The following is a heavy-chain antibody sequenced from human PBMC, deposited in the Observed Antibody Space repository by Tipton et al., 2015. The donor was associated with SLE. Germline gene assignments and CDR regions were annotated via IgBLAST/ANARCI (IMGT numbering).Heavy chain of an antibody. J-gene: IGHJ4*02. D-gene: IGHD4-17*01. CDR3: TTGPFYGEGYYFDY. CDR2: IKSKTDGGTT. Sequence: GSLRLSCAASGFTFSNAWMNWVRQAPGKGLEWVGRIKSKTDGGTTDYAAPVKGRFTISRDDSKNTLYLQMNSLKTEDTAVYYCTTGPFYGEGYYFDYWGQGTLVTVSS. V-gene: IGHV3-15*07. CDR1: GFTFSNAW.